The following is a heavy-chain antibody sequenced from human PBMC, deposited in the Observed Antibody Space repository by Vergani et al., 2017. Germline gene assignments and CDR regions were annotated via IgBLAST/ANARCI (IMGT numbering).Heavy chain of an antibody. CDR3: ARVMYRDEASTGYRLEGMDI. D-gene: IGHD3-9*01. J-gene: IGHJ6*02. CDR1: GFTFRNYA. Sequence: EVQLLESGGGLVQPGGSLRLSCAASGFTFRNYAMTWVRQAPGKGLEWVSIISDNGGTTYYADSVKGRFTISRDNSKDTLYLQMNSLRAEDTAVYYCARVMYRDEASTGYRLEGMDIWGQGTTVTISS. V-gene: IGHV3-23*01. CDR2: ISDNGGTT.